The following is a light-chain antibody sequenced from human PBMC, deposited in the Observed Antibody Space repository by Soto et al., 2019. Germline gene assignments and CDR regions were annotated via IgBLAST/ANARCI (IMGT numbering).Light chain of an antibody. CDR3: QQYSNWPPYT. CDR2: GAS. CDR1: QTISTN. Sequence: EIVMTQSPVTLSVSPGERATLSCRASQTISTNLAWYHQKPGQAPRLLIYGASTRATGIPARCSGSGSGTEFTLTISSLQSEDFAVYYCQQYSNWPPYTFGQGTKLEIK. V-gene: IGKV3-15*01. J-gene: IGKJ2*01.